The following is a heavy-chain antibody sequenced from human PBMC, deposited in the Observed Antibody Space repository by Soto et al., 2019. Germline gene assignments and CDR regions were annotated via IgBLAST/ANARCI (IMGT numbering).Heavy chain of an antibody. CDR1: GGSINSDTYY. Sequence: QLQLQESGPGLVKPSETLSLTCTVSGGSINSDTYYWGWIRQPPGKGLEWIGTIHYSGTTYYNSSIKRRVTISVDTSSNHFSLKLSSVTAADTAVYYCARRGGDYVGWFDPWGQGTLVTVSS. CDR3: ARRGGDYVGWFDP. CDR2: IHYSGTT. V-gene: IGHV4-39*02. D-gene: IGHD4-17*01. J-gene: IGHJ5*02.